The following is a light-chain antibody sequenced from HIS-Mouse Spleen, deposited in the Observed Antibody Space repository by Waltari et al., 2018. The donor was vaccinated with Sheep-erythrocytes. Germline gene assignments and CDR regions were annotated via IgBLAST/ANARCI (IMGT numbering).Light chain of an antibody. CDR1: QSISSW. V-gene: IGKV1-5*03. J-gene: IGKJ4*01. CDR3: QQYNSYSPLT. CDR2: KAS. Sequence: DIQMTQSPSTLSASVGDRVTITCRASQSISSWLAWYQQKPWKPPKLLIYKASSLESGVPSRFSGSGSGTEFTLTISSLQPDDFATYYCQQYNSYSPLTFGGGTKVEIK.